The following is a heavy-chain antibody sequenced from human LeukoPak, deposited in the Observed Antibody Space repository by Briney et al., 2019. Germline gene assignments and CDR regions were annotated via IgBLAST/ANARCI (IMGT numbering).Heavy chain of an antibody. V-gene: IGHV3-23*01. D-gene: IGHD1-26*01. Sequence: GGSLRLSCAASGFTFSSYAMTWVRQAPGKGLEWVSAISDGGGSTYYADSVKGRFTISRDNPKNTLYLQMDSLRAEDTAVYYCAKSFEVGGTRKIYQYGMDVWGQGTTVTVSS. CDR2: ISDGGGST. J-gene: IGHJ6*02. CDR3: AKSFEVGGTRKIYQYGMDV. CDR1: GFTFSSYA.